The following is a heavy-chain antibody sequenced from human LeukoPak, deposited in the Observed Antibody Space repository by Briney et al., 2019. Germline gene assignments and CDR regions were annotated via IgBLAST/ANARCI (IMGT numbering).Heavy chain of an antibody. CDR2: IHPDDSNT. V-gene: IGHV5-51*01. CDR1: GYSFTSYW. D-gene: IGHD3/OR15-3a*01. Sequence: GESLKISCKGSGYSFTSYWIGWVRQMPGKGLEWMGIIHPDDSNTRYSPSFQGRVTISADKSISTAYLQWGSLKASDTAMYYCARQAYTSTWTGDYWGQGTLVTVSS. J-gene: IGHJ4*02. CDR3: ARQAYTSTWTGDY.